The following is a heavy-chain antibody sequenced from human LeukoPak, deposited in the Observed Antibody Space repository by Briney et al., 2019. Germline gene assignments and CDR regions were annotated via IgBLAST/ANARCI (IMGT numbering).Heavy chain of an antibody. D-gene: IGHD2-2*01. J-gene: IGHJ4*02. CDR3: AKIGYCSGTSCSYFDH. V-gene: IGHV3-48*01. Sequence: GGSLRLSCAASGFNFDNYAMNWVRQAPGKGLEWLSYISSDGYTKYDTDSVRGRFTISRDNAKNSLYLQMNSLRAEDTAVYYCAKIGYCSGTSCSYFDHWGQGTLVTVSS. CDR2: ISSDGYTK. CDR1: GFNFDNYA.